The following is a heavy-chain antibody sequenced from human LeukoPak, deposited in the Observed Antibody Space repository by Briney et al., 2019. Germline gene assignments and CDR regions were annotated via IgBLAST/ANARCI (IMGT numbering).Heavy chain of an antibody. CDR3: AKSGGLGTYNNWFDP. CDR2: IGGSGGTT. J-gene: IGHJ5*02. D-gene: IGHD3-10*01. V-gene: IGHV3-23*01. Sequence: GGSLRLSCAASGFTFSTYAMSWVRQAPGKGLEWVAVIGGSGGTTHYADSAKGRFTISRDNSRNTLYLQMNSLRVEDTAVYYCAKSGGLGTYNNWFDPWGQGTLVTVSS. CDR1: GFTFSTYA.